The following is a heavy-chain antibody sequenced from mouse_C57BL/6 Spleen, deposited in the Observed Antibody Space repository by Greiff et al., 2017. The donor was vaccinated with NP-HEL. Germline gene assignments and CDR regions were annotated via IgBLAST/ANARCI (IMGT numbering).Heavy chain of an antibody. V-gene: IGHV14-4*01. D-gene: IGHD6-1*01. CDR3: TQGNYVGLGY. CDR1: GFNIKDDY. J-gene: IGHJ2*01. CDR2: IDPENGDT. Sequence: EVQLQQSGAELVRPGASVKLSCTASGFNIKDDYMHWVKQRPEQGLEWIGWIDPENGDTEYASKFQGKATITADTSSNTAYLQLSSLTSEDTAVYYCTQGNYVGLGYWGQGTTLTVSS.